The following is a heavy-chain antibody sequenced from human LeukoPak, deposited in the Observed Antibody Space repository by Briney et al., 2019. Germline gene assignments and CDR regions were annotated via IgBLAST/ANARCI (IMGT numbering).Heavy chain of an antibody. CDR1: GYTLTELS. Sequence: ASVKVSCKVSGYTLTELSMHWVRQAPGKGLEWMGGFDPEDGETIYAQKFQGRVTMTRDTSISTAYMELSRLRSDDTAVYYCARDKASGDCSSTSCYLGLFDYWGQGTLVTVSS. J-gene: IGHJ4*02. D-gene: IGHD2-2*01. V-gene: IGHV1-24*01. CDR3: ARDKASGDCSSTSCYLGLFDY. CDR2: FDPEDGET.